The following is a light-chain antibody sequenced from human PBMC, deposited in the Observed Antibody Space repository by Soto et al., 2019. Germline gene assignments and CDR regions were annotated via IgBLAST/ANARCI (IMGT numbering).Light chain of an antibody. J-gene: IGLJ2*01. CDR3: AAWDNTLNGVV. V-gene: IGLV1-44*01. CDR1: SSNIGRNA. CDR2: DNN. Sequence: QPVLTQPPSASGTPGQGVTISCSGSSSNIGRNAVNWYLQLPGTAPKLLIYDNNQRPSGVPDRFSGSKSGTSASLAISGLQSEDEADYYCAAWDNTLNGVVFGGGTKLTVL.